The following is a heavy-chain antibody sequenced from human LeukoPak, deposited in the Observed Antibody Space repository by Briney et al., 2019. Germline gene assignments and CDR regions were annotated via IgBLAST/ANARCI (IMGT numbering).Heavy chain of an antibody. CDR3: AKDSVAGINY. CDR1: GFTFSSYG. J-gene: IGHJ4*02. CDR2: ISYDGSNK. D-gene: IGHD6-19*01. V-gene: IGHV3-30*18. Sequence: GRSLRLSCAASGFTFSSYGMHWVRQAPGKGLEWGAVISYDGSNKYYADSVKGRFTISRDNSKNTLYLQMDSLRAEDTAVYYCAKDSVAGINYWGQGTLVTVSS.